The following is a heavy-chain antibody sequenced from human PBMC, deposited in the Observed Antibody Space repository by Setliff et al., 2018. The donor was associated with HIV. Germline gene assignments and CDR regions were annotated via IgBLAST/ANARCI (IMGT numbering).Heavy chain of an antibody. CDR1: GGSISTYF. J-gene: IGHJ4*02. CDR3: ARWVYNSAWSLDY. D-gene: IGHD6-19*01. Sequence: KPSETLSLTCTVSGGSISTYFWAWIRQPAGKGLEWIGHIYTSGSPHYKSSLTSRLTISLDTSRNQFSLKLTSVTAADSATYYCARWVYNSAWSLDYWGQGTLVTVSS. V-gene: IGHV4-4*07. CDR2: IYTSGSP.